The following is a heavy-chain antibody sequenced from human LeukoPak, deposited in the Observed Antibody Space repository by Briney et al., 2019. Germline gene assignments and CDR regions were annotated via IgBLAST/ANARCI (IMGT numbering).Heavy chain of an antibody. CDR3: ARLRETAAAGSGANWFDP. V-gene: IGHV5-51*01. J-gene: IGHJ5*02. CDR1: GYSFTSYW. D-gene: IGHD6-13*01. CDR2: IYPGDSDT. Sequence: GESLKISCKGSGYSFTSYWIGWVRQMPGKGLEWMGIIYPGDSDTRYSPSFQGQVTISADKSISTAYLQWSSLKASDTAMYYCARLRETAAAGSGANWFDPWGQGTLVTVSS.